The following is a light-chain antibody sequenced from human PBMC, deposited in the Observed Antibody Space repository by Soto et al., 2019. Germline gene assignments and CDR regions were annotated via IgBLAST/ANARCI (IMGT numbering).Light chain of an antibody. V-gene: IGKV3D-15*01. CDR2: GAS. Sequence: EIVLTQSPGTLSLSPGERATLSCRASQSVSNNYLAWYQQKPGQAPRLLIYGASNRATGIPDRFSGSGTGTEFTLTISSLQSQDFAVYYCQQYHNWPPWTFGQGTRLEIK. J-gene: IGKJ5*01. CDR1: QSVSNN. CDR3: QQYHNWPPWT.